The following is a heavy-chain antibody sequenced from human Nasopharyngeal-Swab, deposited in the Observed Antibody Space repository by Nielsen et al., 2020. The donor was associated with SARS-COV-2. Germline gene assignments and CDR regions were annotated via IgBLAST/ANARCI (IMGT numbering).Heavy chain of an antibody. CDR1: GFTFSSYS. Sequence: VGSLRLSCASSGFTFSSYSMNWVRLAPGKGLEWVSYIISSSSTIYYADSVKGRFTISRDNAKNSLYLQMNSLRAEDTAVYYCARDTRLRGWFDPWGQGTLVTVSS. J-gene: IGHJ5*02. CDR2: IISSSSTI. D-gene: IGHD4-17*01. CDR3: ARDTRLRGWFDP. V-gene: IGHV3-48*04.